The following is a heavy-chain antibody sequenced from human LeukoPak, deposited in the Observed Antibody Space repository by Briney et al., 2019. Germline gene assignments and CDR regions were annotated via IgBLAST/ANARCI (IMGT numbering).Heavy chain of an antibody. Sequence: GASVKVSCKASGYTFTRYYMHWVRQAPGQGLEWMGWINPNSGGTNYAQMFQGRVTMTRDTSISTAYMALSRLRSDDTAVYYCARVKPLGCSSTSCYNAFDIWGQGTTVTVSS. D-gene: IGHD2-2*02. CDR2: INPNSGGT. J-gene: IGHJ3*02. V-gene: IGHV1-2*02. CDR1: GYTFTRYY. CDR3: ARVKPLGCSSTSCYNAFDI.